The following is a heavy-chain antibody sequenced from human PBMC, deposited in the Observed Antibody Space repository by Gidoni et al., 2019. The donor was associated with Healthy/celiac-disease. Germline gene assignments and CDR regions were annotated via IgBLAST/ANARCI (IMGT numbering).Heavy chain of an antibody. CDR3: AKDKELGLYSSFYYYYGMDV. Sequence: EVQLVESGGGVVQPGGSLRLSCAASGFTFDDYAMHWVRQAPGKGLEWVSLISGDGGSTYYADSVKGRFTISRDNSKNSLYLQMNSLRTEDTALYYCAKDKELGLYSSFYYYYGMDVWGQGTTVTVSS. CDR1: GFTFDDYA. CDR2: ISGDGGST. V-gene: IGHV3-43*02. D-gene: IGHD6-6*01. J-gene: IGHJ6*02.